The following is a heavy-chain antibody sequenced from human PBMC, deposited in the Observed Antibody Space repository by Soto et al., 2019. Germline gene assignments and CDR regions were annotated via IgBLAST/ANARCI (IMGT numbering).Heavy chain of an antibody. CDR1: GGTFSSYA. Sequence: QVQLVQSGAEVKKPGSSVKVSCKASGGTFSSYAINWVRQAPGQGLEWMGGIIPSFATADYAQKFQGRDTITADESTSTAYMELSSLRSEDTAVYYCAQCLLGVNYYYGMDVWGQGTTVTVSS. CDR2: IIPSFATA. J-gene: IGHJ6*02. V-gene: IGHV1-69*12. D-gene: IGHD3-16*01. CDR3: AQCLLGVNYYYGMDV.